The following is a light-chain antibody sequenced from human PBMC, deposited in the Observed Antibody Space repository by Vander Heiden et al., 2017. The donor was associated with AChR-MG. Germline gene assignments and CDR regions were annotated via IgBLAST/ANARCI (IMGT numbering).Light chain of an antibody. CDR2: DVS. CDR3: SAYRSGNTVL. CDR1: SSDVGGYNY. Sequence: QSALTQPASVSGSPGQSITISCTGTSSDVGGYNYVSWYQQHPGTAPKFLIYDVSVRPSGISHRFSGSKSGNTASLTISGLQPEDEADYYCSAYRSGNTVLFSGGTRVTVL. J-gene: IGLJ2*01. V-gene: IGLV2-14*03.